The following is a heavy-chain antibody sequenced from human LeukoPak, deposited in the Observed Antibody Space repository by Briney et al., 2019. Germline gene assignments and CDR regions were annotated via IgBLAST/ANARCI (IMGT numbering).Heavy chain of an antibody. Sequence: GGSLRLSCAASGFTFSSYAMSWVRQAPGKGLERVSAISGSGGTTYYTDSVKGRFTISRDNSKNTLYLQINSLRAEDTAVYYCAKASGSYFWSFDYWGQGTLVTVSS. CDR1: GFTFSSYA. CDR2: ISGSGGTT. CDR3: AKASGSYFWSFDY. D-gene: IGHD1-26*01. J-gene: IGHJ4*02. V-gene: IGHV3-23*01.